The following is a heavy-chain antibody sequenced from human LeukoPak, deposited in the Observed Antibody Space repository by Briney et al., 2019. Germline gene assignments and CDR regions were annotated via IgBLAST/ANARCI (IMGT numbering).Heavy chain of an antibody. D-gene: IGHD1-26*01. CDR3: ARDGNSGSYAGHDAFDI. CDR1: GFTFSSYA. Sequence: PGGSLRLSCAASGFTFSSYAMSWVRQAPGKGLEWVSAISGSGGSTYYADSVKGRFTISRDNSKNTLYLQMNSLRAEDTAVYYCARDGNSGSYAGHDAFDIWGQGTMVTVSS. V-gene: IGHV3-23*01. CDR2: ISGSGGST. J-gene: IGHJ3*02.